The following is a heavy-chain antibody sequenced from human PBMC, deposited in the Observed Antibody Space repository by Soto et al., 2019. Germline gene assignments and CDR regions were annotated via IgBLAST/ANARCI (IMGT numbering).Heavy chain of an antibody. CDR1: GGTFSSYP. D-gene: IGHD1-26*01. CDR2: IIPFFGTS. CDR3: ARVGHITNYGMAV. V-gene: IGHV1-69*01. J-gene: IGHJ6*02. Sequence: QVQLVQSGAEVKKPGSSVTVSCEASGGTFSSYPINWVRQAPGQGLEWMGGIIPFFGTSNYAQTFQGRVTITADDSTSTGYMERLTPRSEDTAVYYCARVGHITNYGMAVWGQGTTVTLAS.